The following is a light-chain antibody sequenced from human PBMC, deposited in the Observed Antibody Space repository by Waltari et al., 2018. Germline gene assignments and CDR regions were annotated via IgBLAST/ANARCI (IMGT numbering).Light chain of an antibody. Sequence: GSPGQSVTISCTGTSSDVGGYNYVSWYQQHPGKAPKLMIYDVSKRPSGVPDRFSGSKSGNMASLTISGLQAEDEADYYCCSYAGSYTFYVFGTGTKVTVL. V-gene: IGLV2-11*01. CDR3: CSYAGSYTFYV. CDR1: SSDVGGYNY. J-gene: IGLJ1*01. CDR2: DVS.